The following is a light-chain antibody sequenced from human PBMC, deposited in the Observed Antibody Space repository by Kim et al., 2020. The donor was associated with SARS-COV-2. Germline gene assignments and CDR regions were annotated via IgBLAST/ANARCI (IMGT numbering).Light chain of an antibody. CDR1: QSVTSSY. CDR3: QKDGSSPNIT. Sequence: EIVLTQSPGTLSLSPGERATLSCRASQSVTSSYLAWYQQKPGQAPRLLIYGASSRATGIPDRFSGSGSGTDFTLTISRLEPEDFAVYYCQKDGSSPNITVGPGTKVDIK. CDR2: GAS. J-gene: IGKJ3*01. V-gene: IGKV3-20*01.